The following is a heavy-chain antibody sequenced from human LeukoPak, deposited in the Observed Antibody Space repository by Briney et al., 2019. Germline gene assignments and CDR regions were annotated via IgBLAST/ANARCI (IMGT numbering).Heavy chain of an antibody. Sequence: PGGSLRLSCAASGFTFSSYWMSWVRQAPGKGLEWVANIKQDGSEKYYVHSVKGRFTISRDNAEDSLYLQMNSLRAEDTAVYYCARLYYEILTGHPAFDYWGQGTLVTVSS. V-gene: IGHV3-7*01. J-gene: IGHJ4*02. CDR3: ARLYYEILTGHPAFDY. D-gene: IGHD3-9*01. CDR1: GFTFSSYW. CDR2: IKQDGSEK.